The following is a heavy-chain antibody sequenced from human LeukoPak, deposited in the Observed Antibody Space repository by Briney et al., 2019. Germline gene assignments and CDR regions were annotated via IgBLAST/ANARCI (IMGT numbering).Heavy chain of an antibody. CDR2: IYPRDGST. Sequence: ASVKVSCEASGYTFTNNYLHWVRQAPGQGLEWMGMIYPRDGSTSYAQNFQGRVTVTRDTSTTTVHMELRGLRSEDTAVYYCARDQEGFDYWGQGTVVTVSS. J-gene: IGHJ4*02. V-gene: IGHV1-46*01. CDR3: ARDQEGFDY. CDR1: GYTFTNNY.